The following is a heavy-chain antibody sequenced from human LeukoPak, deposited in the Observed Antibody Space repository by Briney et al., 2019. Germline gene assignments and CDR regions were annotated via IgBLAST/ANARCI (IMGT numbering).Heavy chain of an antibody. CDR2: IYPRDGST. Sequence: ASVKVSCEASGYTFTNNYLHWVRQAPGQGLEWMGMIYPRDGSTSYAQNFQGRVTVTRDTSTTTVHMELRGLRSEDTAVYYCARDQEGFDYWGQGTVVTVSS. J-gene: IGHJ4*02. V-gene: IGHV1-46*01. CDR3: ARDQEGFDY. CDR1: GYTFTNNY.